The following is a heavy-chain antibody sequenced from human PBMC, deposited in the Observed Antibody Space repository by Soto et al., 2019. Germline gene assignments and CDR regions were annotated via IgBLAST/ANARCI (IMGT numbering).Heavy chain of an antibody. D-gene: IGHD6-13*01. Sequence: SETLSLTCTVSGGSITNDDKYWGWIRQSPGKGLDWIGAINYSGSTNYNPSLKSRVTISVDTSKNQFSLKLSSVTAADTAVYYCARRQSSSWYGLWGQGTLVTVSS. CDR1: GGSITNDDKY. CDR3: ARRQSSSWYGL. CDR2: INYSGST. V-gene: IGHV4-39*01. J-gene: IGHJ4*02.